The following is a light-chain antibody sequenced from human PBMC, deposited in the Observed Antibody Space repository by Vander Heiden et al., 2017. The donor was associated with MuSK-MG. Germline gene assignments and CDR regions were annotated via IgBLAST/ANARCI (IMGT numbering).Light chain of an antibody. J-gene: IGKJ1*01. CDR3: QQYNSYSWT. CDR2: KAS. CDR1: QSISSW. V-gene: IGKV1-5*03. Sequence: DIQMTQSPSTLSESVGDRVTITCRASQSISSWWAWYRQKPGKAPKLLIYKASSLESGVPSRFSGSGSGTEFTLTISSLQPDDFATYYCQQYNSYSWTFGQGTKVEIK.